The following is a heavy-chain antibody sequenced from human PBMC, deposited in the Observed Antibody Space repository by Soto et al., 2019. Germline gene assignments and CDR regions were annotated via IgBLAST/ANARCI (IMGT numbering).Heavy chain of an antibody. Sequence: QVQLVQSGAEVKKPGSSVKVSCKASGGTFSSYAISWVRQAPGQGLEWMGGIIPIFGTANYAQKFQGRVTITGDESTSTAYMELSSLRSEDTAVYYCASTDLAYCGGDCYSRFDYWGQGTLVTVSS. V-gene: IGHV1-69*12. CDR1: GGTFSSYA. D-gene: IGHD2-21*02. J-gene: IGHJ4*02. CDR2: IIPIFGTA. CDR3: ASTDLAYCGGDCYSRFDY.